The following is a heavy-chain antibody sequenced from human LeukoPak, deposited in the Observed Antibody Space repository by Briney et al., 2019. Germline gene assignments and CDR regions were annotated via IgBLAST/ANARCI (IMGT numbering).Heavy chain of an antibody. CDR2: ISGSGGST. V-gene: IGHV3-23*01. J-gene: IGHJ4*02. Sequence: PGGSLRLSCAASGFTFSSYAMSWVRQAPGKGLEWVSAISGSGGSTYYADSVKGRFTISRDNSKNTLYLQMNSLRAEDTAVYYCAKSPPSYCTNGVCYTFDYWGQGTLVTVSS. CDR1: GFTFSSYA. CDR3: AKSPPSYCTNGVCYTFDY. D-gene: IGHD2-8*01.